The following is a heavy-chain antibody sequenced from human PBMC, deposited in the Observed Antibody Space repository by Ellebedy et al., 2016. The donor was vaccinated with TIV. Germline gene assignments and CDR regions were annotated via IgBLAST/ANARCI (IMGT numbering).Heavy chain of an antibody. Sequence: GESLKISCKGSGYSFTTYWIGWVRQMPGKGLEWMGIIYPGDSDTKYSPSFQGQVIISADKSISTAYLQWSSLKASDTAMYYCARRGGNYYGDYSREFDYWGQGTLVTVSS. J-gene: IGHJ4*02. CDR2: IYPGDSDT. CDR1: GYSFTTYW. D-gene: IGHD4-17*01. CDR3: ARRGGNYYGDYSREFDY. V-gene: IGHV5-51*01.